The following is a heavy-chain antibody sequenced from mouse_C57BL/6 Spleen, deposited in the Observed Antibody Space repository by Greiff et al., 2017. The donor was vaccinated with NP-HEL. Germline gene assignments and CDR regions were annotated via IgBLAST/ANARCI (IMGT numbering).Heavy chain of an antibody. CDR2: IDPSDSET. D-gene: IGHD2-1*01. V-gene: IGHV1-52*01. CDR3: ARRGNYDAMDY. Sequence: QVQLQQPGAELVRPGSSVKLSCKASGYTFTSYWMHWVKQRPIQGLEWIGNIDPSDSETHYNQKFKDKATLTVDKSPSTAYMQLSSLTSEDSAVYYCARRGNYDAMDYWGQGTSVTVSS. CDR1: GYTFTSYW. J-gene: IGHJ4*01.